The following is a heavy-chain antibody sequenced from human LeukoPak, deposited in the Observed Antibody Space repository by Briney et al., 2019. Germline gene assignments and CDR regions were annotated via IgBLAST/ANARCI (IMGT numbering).Heavy chain of an antibody. Sequence: GGSLRLSCAASGFTFLSDYYMSWVRQAPGKGLEWVSYISSGGYTIHYADSVKGRFTISRDNAKKSLYLQMNSLRAEDTAVYYCARRCSSTSCLQYWGQGTLVTVSS. J-gene: IGHJ4*02. V-gene: IGHV3-11*04. CDR3: ARRCSSTSCLQY. D-gene: IGHD2-2*01. CDR1: GFTFLSDYY. CDR2: ISSGGYTI.